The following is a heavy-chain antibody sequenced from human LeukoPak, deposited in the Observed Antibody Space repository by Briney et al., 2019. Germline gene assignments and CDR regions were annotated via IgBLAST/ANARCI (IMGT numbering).Heavy chain of an antibody. Sequence: GGSLRLSCTTSGFTFGDYALSWFRQAPGKGLEWVAFIRSRAYGATTEYAASVKDRFTISRDDSESIAYLHMNSLKTGDTAVYYCTRVASRVMTTYYFDYWGQGALVTVSS. V-gene: IGHV3-49*03. J-gene: IGHJ4*02. CDR1: GFTFGDYA. CDR2: IRSRAYGATT. D-gene: IGHD3-16*01. CDR3: TRVASRVMTTYYFDY.